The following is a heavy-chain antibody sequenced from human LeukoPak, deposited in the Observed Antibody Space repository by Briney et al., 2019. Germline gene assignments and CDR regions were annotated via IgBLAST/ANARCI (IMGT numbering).Heavy chain of an antibody. Sequence: PSETLSLTCVVSTYSISSGYSWGWIRPPPGKGLEWIGSMYLSGTTYYNPSLKRRVTISVDNSENQFSLKVNFVTAADTAVYFCAKTDYGHYSGFEVWGQGIMVTVSS. CDR3: AKTDYGHYSGFEV. J-gene: IGHJ3*01. CDR2: MYLSGTT. D-gene: IGHD4-17*01. CDR1: TYSISSGYS. V-gene: IGHV4-38-2*01.